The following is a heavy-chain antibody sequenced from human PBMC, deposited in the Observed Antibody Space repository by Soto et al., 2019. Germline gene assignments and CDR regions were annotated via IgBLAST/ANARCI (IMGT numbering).Heavy chain of an antibody. CDR2: ISTYSSDT. CDR3: ARHHGPTTSENWFDP. CDR1: GYTFFTYD. V-gene: IGHV1-18*01. J-gene: IGHJ5*02. Sequence: AAVKVSCKASGYTFFTYDISWVRQAPGQGLEWMGWISTYSSDTKNAQKFQGRVPMTTATSTATAYLELRSLRSGGTAVYYCARHHGPTTSENWFDPWGQGTLVTVSS. D-gene: IGHD5-12*01.